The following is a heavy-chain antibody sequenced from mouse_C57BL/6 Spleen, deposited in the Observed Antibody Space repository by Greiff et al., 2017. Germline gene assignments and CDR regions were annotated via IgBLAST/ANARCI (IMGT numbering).Heavy chain of an antibody. CDR2: IYPGSGST. CDR1: GYTFTSYW. CDR3: ARGYYYYGQGYFDV. D-gene: IGHD1-1*01. V-gene: IGHV1-55*01. J-gene: IGHJ1*03. Sequence: QVQLQQPGAELVQPGASVKMSCTASGYTFTSYWITWVKQRPGQGLEWVGDIYPGSGSTNSNETFKGQATLTGDTSSSTAYMQLSSLTSEDSAVEYCARGYYYYGQGYFDVWGTGTTVTVSS.